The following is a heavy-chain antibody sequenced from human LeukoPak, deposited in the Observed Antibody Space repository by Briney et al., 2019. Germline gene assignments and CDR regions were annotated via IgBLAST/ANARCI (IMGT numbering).Heavy chain of an antibody. J-gene: IGHJ4*02. CDR3: ATPLWVGELWGAFDY. Sequence: QPGGSLRLSCAASGFRFNNYAMNWVRQAPGKGLEWVSVISGSGDSAYYAVSVKGRFTISRDNSKNTLYLQMNNLRADDTAIYYCATPLWVGELWGAFDYWGQGALVTVSS. V-gene: IGHV3-23*01. CDR2: ISGSGDSA. D-gene: IGHD3-10*01. CDR1: GFRFNNYA.